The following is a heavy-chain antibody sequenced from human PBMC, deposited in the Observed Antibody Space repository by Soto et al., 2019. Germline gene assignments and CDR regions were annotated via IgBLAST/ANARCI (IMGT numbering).Heavy chain of an antibody. Sequence: EMQLLESGGGLVQPGGSLKLSCAASGFTFSNYAMSWVRQAPGKGLEWVSTISGRGGNTYYADSVKGRFTISRDNSRNTLYLQMDSLRVEDSAVYSCAKAGFSVGTCYLYYFDYWGQGALVTVSS. CDR3: AKAGFSVGTCYLYYFDY. CDR1: GFTFSNYA. D-gene: IGHD2-15*01. J-gene: IGHJ4*02. V-gene: IGHV3-23*01. CDR2: ISGRGGNT.